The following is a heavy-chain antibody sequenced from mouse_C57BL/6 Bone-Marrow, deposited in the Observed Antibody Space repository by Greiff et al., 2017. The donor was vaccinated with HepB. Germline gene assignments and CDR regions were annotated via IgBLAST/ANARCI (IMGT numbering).Heavy chain of an antibody. CDR3: SIYYYGSSYFFYAMDY. CDR1: GYTFTSYW. CDR2: IDPSDSYT. D-gene: IGHD1-1*01. J-gene: IGHJ4*01. V-gene: IGHV1-59*01. Sequence: QLQQPGAELVRPGTSVKLSCKASGYTFTSYWMHWVKQRPGQGLEWIGVIDPSDSYTNYNQKFKGKATLTVDTSSSTAYMQLSSLTSEDSAVYYCSIYYYGSSYFFYAMDYWGQGTSVTVSS.